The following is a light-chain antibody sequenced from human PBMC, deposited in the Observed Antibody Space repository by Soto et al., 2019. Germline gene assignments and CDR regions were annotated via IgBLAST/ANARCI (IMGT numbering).Light chain of an antibody. J-gene: IGKJ4*01. CDR2: GAS. Sequence: EIVLTQSPGTLSLSPGERDTVSCRASQSVSSSYLAWYQQKPGQAPRLLIYGASSRATGIPDRFSGSGSGTDLTLTISRQESEDFAVYYCQQYGSSPLTFGGGTKVEIK. V-gene: IGKV3-20*01. CDR3: QQYGSSPLT. CDR1: QSVSSSY.